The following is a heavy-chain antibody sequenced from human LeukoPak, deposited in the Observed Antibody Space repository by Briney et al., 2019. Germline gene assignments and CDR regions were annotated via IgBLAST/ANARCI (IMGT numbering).Heavy chain of an antibody. Sequence: ASVKVSCKASGYTFTGYYMHWVRQAPGQGLEWMGWINPNSGGTNYALKLQGRVTMTRDTSIRTAYMELSRLRSDDTAVYYCARDIDGSYYLDYWGQGTLVTVSS. D-gene: IGHD1-26*01. CDR2: INPNSGGT. CDR1: GYTFTGYY. V-gene: IGHV1-2*02. J-gene: IGHJ4*02. CDR3: ARDIDGSYYLDY.